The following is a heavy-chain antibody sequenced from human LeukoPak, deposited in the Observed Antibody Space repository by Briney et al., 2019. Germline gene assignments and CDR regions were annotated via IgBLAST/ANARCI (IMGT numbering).Heavy chain of an antibody. J-gene: IGHJ6*03. Sequence: SETLSLTCGVSGESPSTYFWTWIRQSPGKGLEWIGEISQGGSTLYNPSLKSRVTISLDTSKSHFSLKLTSVTAADTAMYYCARGSAYYYSYMDVWGNGTAVTVSS. CDR2: ISQGGST. V-gene: IGHV4-34*01. CDR1: GESPSTYF. CDR3: ARGSAYYYSYMDV.